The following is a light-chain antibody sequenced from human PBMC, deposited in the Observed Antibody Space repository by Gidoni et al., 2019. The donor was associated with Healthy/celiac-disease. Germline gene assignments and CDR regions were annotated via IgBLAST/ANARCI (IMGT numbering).Light chain of an antibody. J-gene: IGKJ3*01. CDR2: AAS. CDR3: QQSYSTPLCT. Sequence: DIQMTQSPSSLSASVGDSVTIPCRASQSISSYFNWYQQKPGKAPKLLIYAASSLQSGVPSRFSGSGSGTDFTLTISSLQPEDFATYYCQQSYSTPLCTFGPGTKVDIK. V-gene: IGKV1-39*01. CDR1: QSISSY.